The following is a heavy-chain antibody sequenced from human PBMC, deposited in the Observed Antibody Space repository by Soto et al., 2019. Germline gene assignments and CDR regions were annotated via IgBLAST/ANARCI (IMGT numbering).Heavy chain of an antibody. CDR2: IYYSGST. Sequence: QLQLQESGPGLVKPSETLSLTCTVSGGSISSSSYYWGWIRQPPGKGLEWIGSIYYSGSTYYNPSLKSRVTISVDTSKNQFSLKLSSVTAADTAVYYCARAPSYYYGMDVWGQGTTVTVSS. CDR3: ARAPSYYYGMDV. J-gene: IGHJ6*02. CDR1: GGSISSSSYY. V-gene: IGHV4-39*01.